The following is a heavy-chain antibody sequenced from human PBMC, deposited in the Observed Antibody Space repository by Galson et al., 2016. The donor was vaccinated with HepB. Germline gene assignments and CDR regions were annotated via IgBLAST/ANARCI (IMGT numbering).Heavy chain of an antibody. Sequence: QSGAEVKKPGESLKISCKGSGYDFSSHWIGWVRQMPGKRLEWMGNIYPHDSDTRYSPTFQGQVTMSADSSINTAYLQWSSLKASDNAMYYCARLNPEFYYNSSGYVEFWGQGTLVTVSS. CDR1: GYDFSSHW. V-gene: IGHV5-51*01. CDR2: IYPHDSDT. D-gene: IGHD3-22*01. J-gene: IGHJ4*02. CDR3: ARLNPEFYYNSSGYVEF.